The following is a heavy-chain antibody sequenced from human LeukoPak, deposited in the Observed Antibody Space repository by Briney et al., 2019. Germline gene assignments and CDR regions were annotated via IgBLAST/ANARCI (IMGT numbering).Heavy chain of an antibody. CDR2: IYPADSDI. Sequence: GESLKISCKGSGYSINNYWIGWVRQMPGKGLEWMGIIYPADSDIRYSPSFQGHVTISADKSISTAYLQWSSLKASDTAMYYCARQEYCSGGSCYTWFDPWGQGTLVTVSS. J-gene: IGHJ5*02. CDR1: GYSINNYW. V-gene: IGHV5-51*01. CDR3: ARQEYCSGGSCYTWFDP. D-gene: IGHD2-15*01.